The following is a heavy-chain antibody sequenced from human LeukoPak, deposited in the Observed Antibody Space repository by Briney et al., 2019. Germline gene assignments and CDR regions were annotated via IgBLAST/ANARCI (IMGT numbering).Heavy chain of an antibody. D-gene: IGHD3-22*01. CDR3: ARAGSGYIFDY. Sequence: SETLSLTRTVSGYSVSGGFYWGWIRQPPGKGLEWVGSIFHSGSTYYNPSLKSRVTISEDTSKSQFSLKLSSVTAADTAVYYCARAGSGYIFDYWGQGTQVTVSS. CDR2: IFHSGST. J-gene: IGHJ4*02. V-gene: IGHV4-38-2*02. CDR1: GYSVSGGFY.